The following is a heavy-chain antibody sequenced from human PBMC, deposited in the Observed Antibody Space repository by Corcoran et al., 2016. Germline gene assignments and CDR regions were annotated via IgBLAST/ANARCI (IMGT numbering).Heavy chain of an antibody. CDR1: GFTVSSNY. J-gene: IGHJ4*02. V-gene: IGHV3-53*01. CDR3: ATHDSSGYYSLGY. Sequence: EVQLVESGGGLIQPGGSLRLSCAASGFTVSSNYMSWVRQAPGKGLEWVSVIYSGGSTYYADSVKGRFTISRDNSKNTLDLQMNSLRAEDTAVYYFATHDSSGYYSLGYWGQGTLVTVSS. CDR2: IYSGGST. D-gene: IGHD3-22*01.